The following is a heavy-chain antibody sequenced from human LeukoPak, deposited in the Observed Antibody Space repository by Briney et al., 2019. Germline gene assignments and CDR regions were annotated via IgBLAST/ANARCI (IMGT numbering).Heavy chain of an antibody. Sequence: ASVTVSCTASGYTFTGYYMHWVRQAPGQGLEWMGRINPNSGGTNYAQKFQGRVTMTGDTSISTAYMELSRLRSDDTAVYYCARVWGAGYFDYWGQGTLVTVSS. J-gene: IGHJ4*02. CDR1: GYTFTGYY. D-gene: IGHD3-16*01. CDR3: ARVWGAGYFDY. CDR2: INPNSGGT. V-gene: IGHV1-2*06.